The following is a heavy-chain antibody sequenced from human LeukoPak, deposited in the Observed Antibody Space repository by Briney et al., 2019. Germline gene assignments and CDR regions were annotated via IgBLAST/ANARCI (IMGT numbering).Heavy chain of an antibody. V-gene: IGHV3-7*03. D-gene: IGHD2-15*01. CDR3: AKNGDRGAYCSGGSCYPYYYYYIDV. CDR1: GFTFSNYW. J-gene: IGHJ6*03. Sequence: GGSLRLSCAASGFTFSNYWMSWVRQAPGKGLEWVANIKQDGSEKYYVDSVKGRFTISRDNSKNTLYLQMNSLRAEDTAIYYCAKNGDRGAYCSGGSCYPYYYYYIDVWGKGTTVTISS. CDR2: IKQDGSEK.